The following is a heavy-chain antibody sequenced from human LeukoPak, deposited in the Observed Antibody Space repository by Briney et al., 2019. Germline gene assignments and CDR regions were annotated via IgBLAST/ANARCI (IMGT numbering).Heavy chain of an antibody. CDR2: ISAYNGNT. CDR1: GYTFTSYG. J-gene: IGHJ6*04. CDR3: ARAYTIAASRRDMDV. D-gene: IGHD2-21*01. V-gene: IGHV1-18*01. Sequence: ASVKVSCKASGYTFTSYGISWVRQAPGQGLEWMGWISAYNGNTNYAQKLQGRVTMTTDTSTSTAYMELSRLGSDDTAVYYCARAYTIAASRRDMDVWGKGTTVTVSS.